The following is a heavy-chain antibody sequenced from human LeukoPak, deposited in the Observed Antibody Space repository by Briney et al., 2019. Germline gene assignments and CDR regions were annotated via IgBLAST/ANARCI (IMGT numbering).Heavy chain of an antibody. V-gene: IGHV1-18*01. J-gene: IGHJ4*02. CDR2: IRAYNGNT. CDR1: GYTFTSYG. D-gene: IGHD2-2*01. Sequence: ASVKVSCKASGYTFTSYGISWVRQAPGQGLEWMGWIRAYNGNTNYAQKLQGRVTMTTDTSTSTAYMELRSLRSDDTAAYYCARAHCSSTSCYFGEDWGQGTLVTVSS. CDR3: ARAHCSSTSCYFGED.